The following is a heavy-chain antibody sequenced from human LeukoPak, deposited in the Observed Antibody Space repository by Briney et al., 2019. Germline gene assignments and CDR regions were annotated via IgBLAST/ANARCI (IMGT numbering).Heavy chain of an antibody. CDR3: ARSSSSFDY. CDR2: IYYSGST. Sequence: SETLSLTCTVSGGSISSFYWSWIRQPPGKGLESIGYIYYSGSTNYNPSLKSRVTMSVDTSKNQFSLKLNSVTAADTAVYYCARSSSSFDYWGQGTLVTVSS. CDR1: GGSISSFY. D-gene: IGHD2-2*01. V-gene: IGHV4-59*01. J-gene: IGHJ4*02.